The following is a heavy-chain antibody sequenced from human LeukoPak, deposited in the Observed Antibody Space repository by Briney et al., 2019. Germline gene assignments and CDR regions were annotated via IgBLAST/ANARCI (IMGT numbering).Heavy chain of an antibody. CDR3: ARGIGVAAPHNPNFDY. CDR1: GGSISSGGYY. J-gene: IGHJ4*02. Sequence: SETLSLTCTVSGGSISSGGYYWSWIRQHPGKGLEWIGYIYYSGSTYYNPSLKSRVTISVDTSKNQFSLKLSSVTAADTAVYYCARGIGVAAPHNPNFDYWGQGTLVTVSS. CDR2: IYYSGST. D-gene: IGHD6-6*01. V-gene: IGHV4-31*03.